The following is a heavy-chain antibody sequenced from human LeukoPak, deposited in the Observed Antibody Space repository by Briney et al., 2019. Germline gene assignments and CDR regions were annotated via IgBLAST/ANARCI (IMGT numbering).Heavy chain of an antibody. CDR1: GGSISSYY. D-gene: IGHD3-3*01. J-gene: IGHJ4*02. CDR3: ASAPDFWSGYFDY. V-gene: IGHV4-59*01. CDR2: IHYSGST. Sequence: SETLSLTCTVSGGSISSYYWSWIRQPPGKGLEWIAYIHYSGSTNYNPSLKSRVTISIDTSKNQFSLKLSSVTAADTAVYYCASAPDFWSGYFDYWGQGTLVTVSS.